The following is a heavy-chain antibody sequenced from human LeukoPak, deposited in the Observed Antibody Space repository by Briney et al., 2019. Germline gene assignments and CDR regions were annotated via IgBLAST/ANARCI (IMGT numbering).Heavy chain of an antibody. J-gene: IGHJ4*02. CDR1: GYTLTELS. Sequence: GASVKVSCKISGYTLTELSMHWMRQAPGKGLEWMGGFDPEDGETIYAQKFQGRVTMTEDTSTDTAYMELSSLRSEDTAVYYCAMTGYSSGWWGAYFDYWGQGTLVTVSS. D-gene: IGHD6-19*01. CDR3: AMTGYSSGWWGAYFDY. CDR2: FDPEDGET. V-gene: IGHV1-24*01.